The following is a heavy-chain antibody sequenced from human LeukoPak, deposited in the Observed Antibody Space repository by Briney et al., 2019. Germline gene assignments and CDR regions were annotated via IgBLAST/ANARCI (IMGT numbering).Heavy chain of an antibody. CDR2: IRSKAYGGTT. Sequence: GGSLRLSCTASGFTFGDYAMSWFRQAPGKGLEWVGFIRSKAYGGTTEYAASVKGRFTISRDDSKSIAYLQMNSLRAEDTAVYYCASAYCGGDCYSGTVAFDIWGQGTMVTVSS. V-gene: IGHV3-49*03. J-gene: IGHJ3*02. D-gene: IGHD2-21*02. CDR3: ASAYCGGDCYSGTVAFDI. CDR1: GFTFGDYA.